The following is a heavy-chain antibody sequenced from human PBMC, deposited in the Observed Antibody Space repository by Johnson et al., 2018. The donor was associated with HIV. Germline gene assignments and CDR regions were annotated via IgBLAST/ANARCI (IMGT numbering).Heavy chain of an antibody. V-gene: IGHV3-30-3*02. CDR2: ISYDGANA. D-gene: IGHD1-14*01. J-gene: IGHJ3*02. CDR3: AKDRNGGAFDI. Sequence: QVQLVESGGGVVQPGGSLRLSCAASGFTFSSYAMHWVRQAPGKGLEGVAVISYDGANADYADSVKGRFTISRDNAKNSLDLQMNSLRAEDTAVYYCAKDRNGGAFDIWGQGTMVTVSS. CDR1: GFTFSSYA.